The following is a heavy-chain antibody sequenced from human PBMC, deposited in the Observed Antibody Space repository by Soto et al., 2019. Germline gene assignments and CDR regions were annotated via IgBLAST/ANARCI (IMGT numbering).Heavy chain of an antibody. J-gene: IGHJ4*02. CDR1: GFSFTSYA. Sequence: QVQLVESGGGVVQPGRSLRLSCAASGFSFTSYAMHWVRQAPGKGLEWVAIIWYDGSEKYYTDSVKGRFTISRDNSKNTVYLQVNSLRAEDTAVYYCARGAYKNASAFDSWGQGTPVTVSS. CDR2: IWYDGSEK. V-gene: IGHV3-33*01. CDR3: ARGAYKNASAFDS. D-gene: IGHD1-26*01.